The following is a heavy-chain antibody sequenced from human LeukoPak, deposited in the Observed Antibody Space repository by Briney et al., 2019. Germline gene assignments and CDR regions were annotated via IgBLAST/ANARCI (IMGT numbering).Heavy chain of an antibody. CDR3: ARVDCSGGSCYLRPFDY. CDR1: GFTFSSYA. D-gene: IGHD2-15*01. CDR2: ISYDGSNK. V-gene: IGHV3-30-3*01. J-gene: IGHJ4*02. Sequence: GRSLRLSCAASGFTFSSYAMHWVRQAPGKGLEWVAVISYDGSNKYYADSVKGRFTISRDNTKNTLYLQMNSVRAEDTAVYYCARVDCSGGSCYLRPFDYWGEGTLVTVSS.